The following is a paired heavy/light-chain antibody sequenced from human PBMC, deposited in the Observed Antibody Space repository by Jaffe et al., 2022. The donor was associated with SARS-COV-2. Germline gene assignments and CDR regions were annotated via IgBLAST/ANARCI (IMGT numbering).Heavy chain of an antibody. CDR1: GFSLNTDGVG. D-gene: IGHD4-17*01. J-gene: IGHJ3*01. CDR2: IYWDDDK. Sequence: QITLKESGPNLLKPTQTLTLTCSFSGFSLNTDGVGVGWIRQPPGKALEWLALIYWDDDKRYSPSLRGRLAISKDTSRNHVVLTMTNIDPVDAGTYYCAHRLLVGLHDYGTNSTPFHVWGQGTVVTVSS. CDR3: AHRLLVGLHDYGTNSTPFHV. V-gene: IGHV2-5*02.
Light chain of an antibody. CDR1: NIGRKS. CDR3: QVWDSSSDYPGWV. CDR2: DEG. Sequence: YVLSQPPSVSVAPGQTARITCGGDNIGRKSVHWYQQKPGQAPVLVVHDEGARPSGIPGRSSGSKSGNTATLTISRVEAGDEADYYCQVWDSSSDYPGWVFGGGTKMTVL. J-gene: IGLJ3*02. V-gene: IGLV3-21*02.